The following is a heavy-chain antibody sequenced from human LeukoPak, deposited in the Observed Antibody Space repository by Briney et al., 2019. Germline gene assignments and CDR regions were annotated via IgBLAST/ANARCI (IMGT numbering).Heavy chain of an antibody. J-gene: IGHJ6*03. CDR3: AGGGASWFIYYYYYYMDV. Sequence: SETLSLTCTVSGGSISNYYWSWIRQPPGKGLEWIGYIYYTGNTNYNPSLKSRVTISVDTSKNQFSLKLKYVTAADTAVYYCAGGGASWFIYYYYYYMDVWGKGTTVTVSS. CDR2: IYYTGNT. V-gene: IGHV4-59*01. CDR1: GGSISNYY. D-gene: IGHD1-26*01.